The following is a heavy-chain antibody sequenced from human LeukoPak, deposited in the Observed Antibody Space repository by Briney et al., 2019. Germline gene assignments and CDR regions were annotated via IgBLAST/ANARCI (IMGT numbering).Heavy chain of an antibody. V-gene: IGHV3-21*01. CDR1: GFSFSSFG. J-gene: IGHJ4*02. CDR2: ISSSSAYI. Sequence: RGSLRLSCAASGFSFSSFGMNWVRQAPGKGLEWVSSISSSSAYIYYADSVKSRFTISRDNAKNSLYLQMNSLRAEDTAVYYCARVGCISTSCYDLDYWGQGTLVTVSS. CDR3: ARVGCISTSCYDLDY. D-gene: IGHD2-2*01.